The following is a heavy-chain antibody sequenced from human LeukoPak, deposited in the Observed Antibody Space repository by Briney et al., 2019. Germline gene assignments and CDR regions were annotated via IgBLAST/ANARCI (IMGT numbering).Heavy chain of an antibody. CDR2: ISWNSGSI. CDR1: GFTFYDYA. Sequence: GRSLRLSCAASGFTFYDYARHWVRKAPGKGLEWVSDISWNSGSIGYADSVKGRFTISRDNAKNSLYLPMNSLRAEDTALYYCAKDIMVMYSSGGGMDVWGQGTTVTASS. D-gene: IGHD6-19*01. CDR3: AKDIMVMYSSGGGMDV. V-gene: IGHV3-9*01. J-gene: IGHJ6*02.